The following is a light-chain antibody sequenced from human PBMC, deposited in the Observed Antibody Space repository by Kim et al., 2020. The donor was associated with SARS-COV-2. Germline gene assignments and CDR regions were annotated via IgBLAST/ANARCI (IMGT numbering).Light chain of an antibody. CDR3: SSLTSSITYV. J-gene: IGLJ1*01. CDR2: DVS. Sequence: GQSITTSCPGTSSDVGGYNHVSWYQQHPGKAPKLMIYDVSQWPSGVSNRFSGSKSGNTASLTISWLQAEDEADYYCSSLTSSITYVFGTGTKVTVL. V-gene: IGLV2-14*04. CDR1: SSDVGGYNH.